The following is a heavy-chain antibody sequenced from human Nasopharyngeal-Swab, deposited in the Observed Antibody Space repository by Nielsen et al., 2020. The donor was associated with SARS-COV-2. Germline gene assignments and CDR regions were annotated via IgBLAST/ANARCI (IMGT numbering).Heavy chain of an antibody. D-gene: IGHD6-19*01. CDR3: AHSIGWYGLDD. Sequence: SETLSLTCAVSGRSISTGFSWNWVRQPPGKGLEWLGEIFNNGRTNYNPSLKSRVTLSVDNSRDNYSLNLGSVTAADTAVYFCAHSIGWYGLDDWGQGTLVTVSS. J-gene: IGHJ4*02. CDR1: GRSISTGFS. CDR2: IFNNGRT. V-gene: IGHV4-4*02.